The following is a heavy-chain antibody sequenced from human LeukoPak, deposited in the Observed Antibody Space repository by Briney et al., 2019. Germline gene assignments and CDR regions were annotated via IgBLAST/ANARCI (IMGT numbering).Heavy chain of an antibody. J-gene: IGHJ4*02. CDR2: ISSSGSTI. CDR3: ARAPPLYDSSGYWFDY. D-gene: IGHD3-22*01. Sequence: GGSLRLSCAASGFTFSSYEMNWVRQAPGKGLEWVSYISSSGSTIYYADSVKGRSTISRDNAKNSLYLQMNSLRAEDTAVYYCARAPPLYDSSGYWFDYWGQGTLVTVSS. V-gene: IGHV3-48*03. CDR1: GFTFSSYE.